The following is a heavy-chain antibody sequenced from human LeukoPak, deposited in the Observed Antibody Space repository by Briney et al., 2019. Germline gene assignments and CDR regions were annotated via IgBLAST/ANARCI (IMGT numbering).Heavy chain of an antibody. J-gene: IGHJ4*02. Sequence: SETLSLTCTVSGGSISSSSYYWGWIRQPPGKGLEWIGSIYYSGSTYYNPSLKSRVTISVDTSKNQFSLKLSSVTAADTAVYYCARLDMTTVNFDYWGQGTLATVSS. CDR2: IYYSGST. D-gene: IGHD4-17*01. V-gene: IGHV4-39*01. CDR3: ARLDMTTVNFDY. CDR1: GGSISSSSYY.